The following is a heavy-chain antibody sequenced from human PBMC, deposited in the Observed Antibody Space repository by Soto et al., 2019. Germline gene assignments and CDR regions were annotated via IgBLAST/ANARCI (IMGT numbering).Heavy chain of an antibody. CDR2: ISGGSGST. CDR3: TKSSYYYDGTGYPDY. CDR1: GFTFNNYA. V-gene: IGHV3-23*01. D-gene: IGHD3-22*01. Sequence: GGSLRLSCAASGFTFNNYAMSWVRQAPGKGLEWVSGISGGSGSTYYADSVKGRFTISRDNSKNTLYLQMNNLRAEDTAVYYCTKSSYYYDGTGYPDYWGQGTLVTVSS. J-gene: IGHJ4*02.